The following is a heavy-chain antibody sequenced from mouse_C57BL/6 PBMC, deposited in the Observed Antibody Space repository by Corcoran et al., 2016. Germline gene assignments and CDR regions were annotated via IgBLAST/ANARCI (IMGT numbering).Heavy chain of an antibody. Sequence: QIQLVQSGPELQKPGETVKISCKASGYTFTTYGMSWVKQAPGKGLKWMGWINTYSGVPTYADDFKGRFAFSLETSASTAYLQINNLKNEDTATYFCARSAGSSYDAMDYWGQGTSVTVSS. CDR3: ARSAGSSYDAMDY. CDR2: INTYSGVP. V-gene: IGHV9-3*01. J-gene: IGHJ4*01. D-gene: IGHD1-1*01. CDR1: GYTFTTYG.